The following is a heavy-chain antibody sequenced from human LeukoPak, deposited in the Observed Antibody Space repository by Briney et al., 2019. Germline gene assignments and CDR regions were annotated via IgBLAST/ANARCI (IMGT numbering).Heavy chain of an antibody. CDR3: AKDREGDYFDY. CDR1: GFTFSSYG. Sequence: GGSLRLSCAASGFTFSSYGMHWARQAPGKGLEWVAVISYDGSNKYYADSVKGRFTISRDNSKNTLYLQMNSLRAEDTAVYYCAKDREGDYFDYWGQGTLVTVSS. V-gene: IGHV3-30*18. J-gene: IGHJ4*02. CDR2: ISYDGSNK. D-gene: IGHD1-26*01.